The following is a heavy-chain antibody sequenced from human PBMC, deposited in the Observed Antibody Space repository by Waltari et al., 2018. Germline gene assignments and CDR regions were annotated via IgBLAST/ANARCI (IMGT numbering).Heavy chain of an antibody. CDR3: ARLKLEVVFTGYFDS. D-gene: IGHD2-2*01. V-gene: IGHV4-38-2*02. CDR1: GHSVNNDFY. Sequence: QVQLRESGPGLVRSSETLSLTCTVSGHSVNNDFYWAWIRQSPGGGLEWIASIYHTGSPHYNSSLKSRVSMSVDTSKKYLSLNLKTVTAADTAVYYCARLKLEVVFTGYFDSWGQGALVTVSS. J-gene: IGHJ4*02. CDR2: IYHTGSP.